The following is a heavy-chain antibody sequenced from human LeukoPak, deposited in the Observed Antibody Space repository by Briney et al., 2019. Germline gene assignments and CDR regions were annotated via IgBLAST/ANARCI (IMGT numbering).Heavy chain of an antibody. V-gene: IGHV3-48*02. Sequence: PGGSLRLSCAGPGFTFSDYSMNWVRQAPGKGLEWVSYISSSGSTIYYADSVKGRITISRDNAKSSVHLQMNNLRDEDTAVYYCARGQDIVAIQCGDFWGQGTLVTVSS. CDR2: ISSSGSTI. CDR1: GFTFSDYS. CDR3: ARGQDIVAIQCGDF. J-gene: IGHJ4*02. D-gene: IGHD5-12*01.